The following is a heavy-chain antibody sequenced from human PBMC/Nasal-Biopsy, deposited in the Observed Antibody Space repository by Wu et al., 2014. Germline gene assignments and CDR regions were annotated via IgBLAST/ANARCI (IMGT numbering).Heavy chain of an antibody. CDR2: IDTDNGGT. J-gene: IGHJ4*02. V-gene: IGHV1-18*01. D-gene: IGHD5-18*01. CDR3: ARGEEYSYAFWD. CDR1: GYTFTNYG. Sequence: VKVSCKTSGYTFTNYGIIWVRQAPGQGLEWVGWIDTDNGGTLYAQNLQGRVTLTRETSTNTVYMELTRLTSDDTAVYYCARGEEYSYAFWDWGQGSQVTVSA.